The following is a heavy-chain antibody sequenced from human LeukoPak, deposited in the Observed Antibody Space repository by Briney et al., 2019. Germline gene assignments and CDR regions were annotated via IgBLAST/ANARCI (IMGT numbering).Heavy chain of an antibody. CDR2: IYSGGST. CDR3: ARESRGWYSPYFDY. Sequence: GGSLRLSCAASGFTVSSNYMSWVRQAPGKGLEWVSVIYSGGSTYYADSVKGRFTISRDNSKNTLYLQMNSLRAEDTAVYYCARESRGWYSPYFDYWGQGTLVTVSS. D-gene: IGHD6-19*01. V-gene: IGHV3-53*01. CDR1: GFTVSSNY. J-gene: IGHJ4*02.